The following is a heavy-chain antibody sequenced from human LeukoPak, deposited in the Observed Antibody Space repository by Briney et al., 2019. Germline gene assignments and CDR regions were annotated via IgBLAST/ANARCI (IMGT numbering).Heavy chain of an antibody. CDR3: ARVYYDSSGYYYYPQAFDY. CDR1: GGSISSYY. D-gene: IGHD3-22*01. J-gene: IGHJ4*02. V-gene: IGHV4-4*07. Sequence: SETLSLTCTVSGGSISSYYWSWIRQPAGKGLEWIGRTYTSGSTNYNPSLKSRVTMSVDTSKNQFSLKLSSVTAAGTAVYYCARVYYDSSGYYYYPQAFDYWGQGTLVTVSS. CDR2: TYTSGST.